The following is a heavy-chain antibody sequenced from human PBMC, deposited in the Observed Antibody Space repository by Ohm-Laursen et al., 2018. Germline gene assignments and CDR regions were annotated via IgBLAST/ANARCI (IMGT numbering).Heavy chain of an antibody. CDR2: ISGSCGST. D-gene: IGHD6-19*01. CDR1: GFTFSSYW. CDR3: AKRGSQWLETEGSNPRPYYFDY. V-gene: IGHV3-23*01. Sequence: SLRLSCSASGFTFSSYWMSWVRQAPGKGLEWVSAISGSCGSTYYADSVKGRFTISRDNSKNTLYLQMNSLRAEDTAVYYCAKRGSQWLETEGSNPRPYYFDYWGQGTLVTVSS. J-gene: IGHJ4*02.